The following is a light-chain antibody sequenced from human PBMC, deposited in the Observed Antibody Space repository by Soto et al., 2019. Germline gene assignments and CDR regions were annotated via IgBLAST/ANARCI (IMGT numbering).Light chain of an antibody. CDR3: SSFTTSTTYV. CDR1: SSDVGGYNS. J-gene: IGLJ1*01. V-gene: IGLV2-14*03. CDR2: EVS. Sequence: QSALTQPDSVSGSPGQSITISCTGTSSDVGGYNSVSWYQQHPGKAPKLMIYEVSRRPSGVSNRFSGSKSANTDSLTIYGVQAEDEADYYCSSFTTSTTYVFGAGTKVTVL.